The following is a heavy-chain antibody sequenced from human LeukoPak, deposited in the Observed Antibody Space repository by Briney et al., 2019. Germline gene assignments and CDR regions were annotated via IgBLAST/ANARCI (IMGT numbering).Heavy chain of an antibody. CDR3: VRRTYYHDNNGYQGANWFDP. Sequence: SETLSLTCAVSGGSISSSNYYWGWIRQPPGKGLEWIVSIYYSGSTYYNPSLKSRVTISVDTSKNQFSLKLSSVTAADTAVYYCVRRTYYHDNNGYQGANWFDPWGQGTLVTVSS. V-gene: IGHV4-39*07. J-gene: IGHJ5*02. D-gene: IGHD3-22*01. CDR1: GGSISSSNYY. CDR2: IYYSGST.